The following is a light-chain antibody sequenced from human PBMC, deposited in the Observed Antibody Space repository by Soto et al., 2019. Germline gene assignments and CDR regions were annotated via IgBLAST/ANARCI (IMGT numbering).Light chain of an antibody. CDR2: SAS. CDR1: KGIHTW. Sequence: DIQMTQSPSYVSASVGDSVTITCRASKGIHTWLAWYQQKPGKAPKLLIYSASSLFSGVPSRFSGSASGTDFTLTISSLQPEDFATYYCQQANSLPHTFGQGTTLEIK. J-gene: IGKJ2*01. CDR3: QQANSLPHT. V-gene: IGKV1-12*01.